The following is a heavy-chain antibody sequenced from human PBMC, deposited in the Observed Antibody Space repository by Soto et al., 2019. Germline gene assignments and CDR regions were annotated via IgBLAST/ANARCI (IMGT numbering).Heavy chain of an antibody. CDR2: IIPILGIA. Sequence: QVQLVQSGAEVKKPGSSVKVSCKASGGTFSSYTISWVRQAPGQGLEWMGRIIPILGIANYAQKFQGRVKITADKSTSTAYMELSSLRSEDTAVYYCASQGYSGYDLNDYWGQGTLVTVSS. D-gene: IGHD5-12*01. CDR1: GGTFSSYT. CDR3: ASQGYSGYDLNDY. J-gene: IGHJ4*02. V-gene: IGHV1-69*02.